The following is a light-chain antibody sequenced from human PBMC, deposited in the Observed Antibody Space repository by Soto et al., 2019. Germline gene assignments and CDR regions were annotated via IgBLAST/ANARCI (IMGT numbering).Light chain of an antibody. Sequence: EIVLTQSPGTLSLSPGERATLSCRASQTISTRFLAWYQQKPGQAPRPLIYGVSTRANGIPDRFSGSGSGTDFTLTISRLEPEDFAVYYCQQYDSSRMFGQGTKVEMK. CDR2: GVS. J-gene: IGKJ1*01. CDR1: QTISTRF. V-gene: IGKV3-20*01. CDR3: QQYDSSRM.